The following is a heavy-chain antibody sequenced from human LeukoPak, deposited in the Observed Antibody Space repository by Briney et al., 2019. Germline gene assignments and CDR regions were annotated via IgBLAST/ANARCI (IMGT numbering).Heavy chain of an antibody. Sequence: ASMKVSCKASGGTFSSYAISWVRQAPGQGLEWMGRIIPIFGIASYAQKFQGRVTITADKSTSTAYMELSSLRSEDTAVYYCARDRENSGSYYRDWGQGTLVTVSS. V-gene: IGHV1-69*04. CDR2: IIPIFGIA. CDR1: GGTFSSYA. CDR3: ARDRENSGSYYRD. J-gene: IGHJ4*02. D-gene: IGHD1-26*01.